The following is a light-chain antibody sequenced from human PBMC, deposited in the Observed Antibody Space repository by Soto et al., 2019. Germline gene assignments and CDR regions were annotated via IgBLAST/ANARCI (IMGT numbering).Light chain of an antibody. CDR1: QGISSY. CDR3: QQLNNYPLT. CDR2: AAS. J-gene: IGKJ4*01. Sequence: DIQLTQSPSFLSASEGDRVAITCRASQGISSYLAWYQRKPGKAPKLLIYAASTLQSGVPSRFSGSVSGTEFTLTISSLQPEDFATYYCQQLNNYPLTFGGGTKVEIK. V-gene: IGKV1-9*01.